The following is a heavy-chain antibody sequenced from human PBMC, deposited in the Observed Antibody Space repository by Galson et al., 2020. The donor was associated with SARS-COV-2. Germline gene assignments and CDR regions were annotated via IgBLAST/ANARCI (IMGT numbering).Heavy chain of an antibody. CDR1: GGSLSPYY. Sequence: ASETLSLTCTLSGGSLSPYYWSWIRQPAGKGLEWIGRVYTSGTTDYNPSLKSRITMSIDTSKNQFSLKLTSLTAADTAVYYCARDPHDGSGSWGPGILVTVSS. J-gene: IGHJ4*02. D-gene: IGHD3-10*01. V-gene: IGHV4-4*07. CDR3: ARDPHDGSGS. CDR2: VYTSGTT.